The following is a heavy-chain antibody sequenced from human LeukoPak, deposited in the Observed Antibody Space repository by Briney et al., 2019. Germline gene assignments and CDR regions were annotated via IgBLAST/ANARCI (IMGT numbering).Heavy chain of an antibody. V-gene: IGHV4-59*01. CDR3: ARVSGDYSGIDY. CDR1: GGSISSYY. J-gene: IGHJ4*02. Sequence: SETLSLTCPVSGGSISSYYWSWIRQPPGKGLEWIGYIYYSGSTNYNPSLKSRVTISVDTSKNQFSLKLSSVTAADTAVYYCARVSGDYSGIDYWGQGTLVTVSS. D-gene: IGHD4-11*01. CDR2: IYYSGST.